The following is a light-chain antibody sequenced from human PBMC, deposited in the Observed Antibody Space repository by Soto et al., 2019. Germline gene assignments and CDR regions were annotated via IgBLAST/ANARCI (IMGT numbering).Light chain of an antibody. CDR1: QSLTRNY. V-gene: IGKV3-20*01. J-gene: IGKJ1*01. CDR3: LQYYTSSRT. CDR2: GAS. Sequence: DIVLTQFPGTLSLSPGERATLSCRASQSLTRNYLAWYQQKAGQAPRLLIYGASSRATGIPDRFSGSGSGTDFTLTISSLQPEDVATYYCLQYYTSSRTFGQGTKVDIK.